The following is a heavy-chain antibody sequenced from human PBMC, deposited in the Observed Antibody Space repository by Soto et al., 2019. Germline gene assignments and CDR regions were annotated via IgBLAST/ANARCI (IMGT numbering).Heavy chain of an antibody. D-gene: IGHD3-3*01. V-gene: IGHV4-39*02. CDR2: IYYSGST. Sequence: SETLSLTCTVSGGSISSSSYYWGWIRQPPGKGLEWIGSIYYSGSTYHNPSLKSRVTISVDTSKNQFSLKLSSVTAADTAVYYCARDLAFYDLPYYYGLDVWGQGTTVTVSS. CDR3: ARDLAFYDLPYYYGLDV. CDR1: GGSISSSSYY. J-gene: IGHJ6*02.